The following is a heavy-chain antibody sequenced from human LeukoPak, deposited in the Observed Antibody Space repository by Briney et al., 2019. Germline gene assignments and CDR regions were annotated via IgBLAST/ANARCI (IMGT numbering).Heavy chain of an antibody. Sequence: GGSLRLSCAASGFTFSSYSMNWVRQAPGKGLEWVSSISSSSSYIYYADSVKGRFTISRDNAKNSLYLQMNSLRAEDTAVYYCVRAVNYYDSSGYGYWGQGTLVTVSS. CDR3: VRAVNYYDSSGYGY. V-gene: IGHV3-21*01. CDR1: GFTFSSYS. D-gene: IGHD3-22*01. CDR2: ISSSSSYI. J-gene: IGHJ4*02.